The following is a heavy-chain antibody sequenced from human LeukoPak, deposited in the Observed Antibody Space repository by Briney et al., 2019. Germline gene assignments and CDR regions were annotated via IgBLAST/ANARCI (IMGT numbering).Heavy chain of an antibody. D-gene: IGHD6-6*01. V-gene: IGHV3-23*01. CDR2: ISGSGGST. CDR3: AKDNSSSFYYFDY. J-gene: IGHJ4*02. CDR1: GFTFSSYA. Sequence: GGSLRLSCAASGFTFSSYAMNWVRQAPGKGLEWVSVISGSGGSTYYADSVKGRFTISRDNSKNTLYLQMNSLRAEDTAVYYCAKDNSSSFYYFDYWGQGTLVTVSS.